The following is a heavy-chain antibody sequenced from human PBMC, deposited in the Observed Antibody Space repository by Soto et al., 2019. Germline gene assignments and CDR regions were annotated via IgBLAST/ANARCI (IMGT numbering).Heavy chain of an antibody. CDR1: GYTFTSYY. Sequence: ASVKVSCKASGYTFTSYYMHWVRQAPGQGLEWMGIINPSGGSTSYAQKLQGRVTMTRDTSTSTVYMELSSLRSEDTAVYYCARDHGSWYIDYWGQGTLVTVSS. J-gene: IGHJ4*02. D-gene: IGHD6-13*01. CDR2: INPSGGST. CDR3: ARDHGSWYIDY. V-gene: IGHV1-46*01.